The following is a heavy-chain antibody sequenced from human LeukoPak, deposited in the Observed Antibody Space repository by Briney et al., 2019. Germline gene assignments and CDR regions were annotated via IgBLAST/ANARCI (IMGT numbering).Heavy chain of an antibody. CDR3: ARSPVIPDY. CDR2: IRSSGSGGST. CDR1: GFAFSNYA. Sequence: QAGGSLRLSCTASGFAFSNYAMNWVRQAPGKWLEWVSVIRSSGSGGSTYYADSVKGRFTISRDNAKNSLYLQMNSLRAEDTAVYYCARSPVIPDYWGQGTLVTVSS. V-gene: IGHV3-23*01. J-gene: IGHJ4*02.